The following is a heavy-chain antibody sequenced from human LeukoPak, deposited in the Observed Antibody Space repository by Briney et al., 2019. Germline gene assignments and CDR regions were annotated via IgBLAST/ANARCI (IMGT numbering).Heavy chain of an antibody. CDR2: ITAIDGRT. J-gene: IGHJ4*02. Sequence: GGSLRLPCVASGFTFSSTTMGWVRQAPGRGLEWVSSITAIDGRTYYADSVRGRFTISRDNSKNTVYLQLNGLGAGDTAIYYCTKDRRGPAAGTWYFDSWGQGTLVTVSS. V-gene: IGHV3-23*01. CDR1: GFTFSSTT. D-gene: IGHD6-13*01. CDR3: TKDRRGPAAGTWYFDS.